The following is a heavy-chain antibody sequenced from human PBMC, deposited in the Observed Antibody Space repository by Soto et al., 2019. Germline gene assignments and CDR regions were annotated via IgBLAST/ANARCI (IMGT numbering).Heavy chain of an antibody. J-gene: IGHJ5*02. V-gene: IGHV4-59*01. Sequence: ETLSLTCTVSGGSISSYYWSWIRQPPGKGLEWIGYIYYSGSTNYNPSLKSRVTISVDTSKNQFSLRTEDTAMYYCVADSRGKAAPSFDRWGQGTLVTVSS. CDR2: IYYSGST. CDR1: GGSISSYY. CDR3: GKAAPSFDR. D-gene: IGHD6-13*01.